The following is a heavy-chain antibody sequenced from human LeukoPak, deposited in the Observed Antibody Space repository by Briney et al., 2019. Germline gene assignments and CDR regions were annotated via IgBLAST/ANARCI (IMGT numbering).Heavy chain of an antibody. J-gene: IGHJ5*02. D-gene: IGHD3-3*01. V-gene: IGHV4-34*01. CDR2: INHSGST. Sequence: SETLSLTCTVSGGSISSYYWSWIRQPPGKGLEWIGEINHSGSTNYNPSLKSRVTIPVDTSKNQFSLKLSSVTAADTAVYYCAKTDYDFWSGRTNWFDPWGQGTLVTVSS. CDR3: AKTDYDFWSGRTNWFDP. CDR1: GGSISSYY.